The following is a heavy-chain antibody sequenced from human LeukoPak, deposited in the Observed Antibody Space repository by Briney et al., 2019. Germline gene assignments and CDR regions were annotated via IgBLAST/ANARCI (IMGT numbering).Heavy chain of an antibody. V-gene: IGHV4-38-2*01. Sequence: PSETLSLTCAVSGYSISSGYYWGWIRQPPGKGLEWIGSIYHSGSTYYNPSLKSRVTISVDTSKNQFSLKLSSVTVADTAVYYCARQIWFGESGYDYWGQGTLVTVSS. CDR2: IYHSGST. D-gene: IGHD3-10*01. CDR1: GYSISSGYY. CDR3: ARQIWFGESGYDY. J-gene: IGHJ4*02.